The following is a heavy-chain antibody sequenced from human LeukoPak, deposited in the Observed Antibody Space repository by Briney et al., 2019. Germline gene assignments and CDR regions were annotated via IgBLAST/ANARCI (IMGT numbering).Heavy chain of an antibody. J-gene: IGHJ4*02. CDR3: ARVTLWFGFFDY. D-gene: IGHD3-10*01. CDR1: GFTVSSNY. V-gene: IGHV3-66*01. CDR2: IYSGGST. Sequence: GGSLRLSCAASGFTVSSNYMSWVRQAPGKGLEWVSVIYSGGSTYYADSVKGRFTISRDNSKNTLYLQMNSLRAGDTAVYYCARVTLWFGFFDYWGQGTLVTVSS.